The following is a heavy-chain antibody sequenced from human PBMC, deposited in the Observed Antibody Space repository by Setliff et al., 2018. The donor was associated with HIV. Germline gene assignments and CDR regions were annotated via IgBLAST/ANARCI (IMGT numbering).Heavy chain of an antibody. V-gene: IGHV1-69*13. CDR1: GGTFSSYT. CDR3: ARDRRPAGINYGYGYLDD. D-gene: IGHD2-2*02. J-gene: IGHJ4*02. CDR2: IIPIFGTA. Sequence: GASVKVSCKASGGTFSSYTFSWVRQAPGQGLEWMGGIIPIFGTAHYAQKFQGRVTITADESTSTAYMELSSLRSEDTAVYYCARDRRPAGINYGYGYLDDWGQGTLVTVS.